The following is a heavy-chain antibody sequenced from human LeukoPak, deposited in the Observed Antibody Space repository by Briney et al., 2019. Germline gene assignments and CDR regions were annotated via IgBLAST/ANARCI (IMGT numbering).Heavy chain of an antibody. V-gene: IGHV1-24*01. CDR1: GYTLTELS. CDR3: ATLSPYCGGDCPSLDDY. D-gene: IGHD2-21*02. Sequence: ASVKVSCKVSGYTLTELSMHWVRQAPGKGLEWMAGFDPEDGETIYAQKFQGRVTMTEDTSTDTAYMELSSLRSEDTAVYYCATLSPYCGGDCPSLDDYWGQGTLVTVSS. CDR2: FDPEDGET. J-gene: IGHJ4*02.